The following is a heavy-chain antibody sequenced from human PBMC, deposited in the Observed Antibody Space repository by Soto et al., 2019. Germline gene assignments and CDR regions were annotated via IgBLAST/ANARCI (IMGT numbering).Heavy chain of an antibody. V-gene: IGHV3-64*01. CDR2: INTNGVNT. Sequence: EVQLVESGGGLVQPGGSLRLSCAASGFTFSGYSMFCVRQAPGKGLEYVSAINTNGVNTFYAKSVKGRFTISRDNSKNTMYLQMGSLRAEDMAVYYCARGRVEDSSGWATYFDYWGQGTLVTVSS. CDR1: GFTFSGYS. D-gene: IGHD6-19*01. CDR3: ARGRVEDSSGWATYFDY. J-gene: IGHJ4*02.